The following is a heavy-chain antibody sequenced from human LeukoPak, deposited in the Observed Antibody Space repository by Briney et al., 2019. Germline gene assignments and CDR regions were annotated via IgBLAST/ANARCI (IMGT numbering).Heavy chain of an antibody. CDR1: GFTFDDYA. Sequence: HPGGSLRLSCAASGFTFDDYAMHWVRQAPVKGLEWVSGISWNSGSIGYADSVKGRFTISRDNAKNSLYLQMNSLRAEDTALYYCAKEGYYYVMDVWGKGTTVTVSS. CDR3: AKEGYYYVMDV. J-gene: IGHJ6*04. V-gene: IGHV3-9*01. CDR2: ISWNSGSI.